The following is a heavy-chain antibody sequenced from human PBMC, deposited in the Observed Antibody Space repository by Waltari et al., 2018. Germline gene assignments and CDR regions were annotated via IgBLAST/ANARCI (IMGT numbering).Heavy chain of an antibody. CDR1: GFTFSSSA. J-gene: IGHJ4*02. Sequence: QVQLVESGGGVVQPGRSLRLSCAASGFTFSSSAMHWVRQAPGKGLEGVAVISYDGSNKYYADSVKGRFTISRDNSKNTLYLQMNSLRAEDTAVYYCARDHGSGSYSDYWGQGTLVTVSS. V-gene: IGHV3-30-3*01. CDR2: ISYDGSNK. CDR3: ARDHGSGSYSDY. D-gene: IGHD3-10*01.